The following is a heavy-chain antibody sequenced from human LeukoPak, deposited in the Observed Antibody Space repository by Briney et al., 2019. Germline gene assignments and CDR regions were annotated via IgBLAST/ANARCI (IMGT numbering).Heavy chain of an antibody. CDR1: GGSISSSSYY. J-gene: IGHJ4*02. Sequence: SETLSLTCTVSGGSISSSSYYWGWIRQPPRKGLEWIGSIYYSGSTYYNPSLKSRVTISVDTSKNQFSLKLSSVTAADTAVYYCASDSIVGATVFQYYFDYWGQGTLVTVSS. CDR2: IYYSGST. CDR3: ASDSIVGATVFQYYFDY. V-gene: IGHV4-39*01. D-gene: IGHD1-26*01.